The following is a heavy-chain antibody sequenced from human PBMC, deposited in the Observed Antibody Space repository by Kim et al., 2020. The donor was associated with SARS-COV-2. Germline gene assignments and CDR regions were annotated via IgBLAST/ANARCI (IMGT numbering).Heavy chain of an antibody. D-gene: IGHD3-16*01. CDR3: ARGVLEDDYGRDV. V-gene: IGHV1-2*05. CDR2: INPNSGGT. Sequence: ASVKVSCKASGYTFTGYYMHWVRQAPGQGLEWMGRINPNSGGTNYAQKFQGRVTMTRDTSISTAYMELSRLRSDDTVVYYCARGVLEDDYGRDVWGQGTTVTVSS. J-gene: IGHJ6*02. CDR1: GYTFTGYY.